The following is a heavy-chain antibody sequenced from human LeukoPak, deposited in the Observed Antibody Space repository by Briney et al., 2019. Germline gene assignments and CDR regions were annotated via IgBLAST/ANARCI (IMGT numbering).Heavy chain of an antibody. Sequence: TGGSLRRSCAASGFTFSSYWMHWVRQAPGKGPVWVSRINGDGSDTTYVDSVKGRFAISRDNARNTLFLQMNSLRAEDTAVYYCAKDAGDFDYSNYVWFDPWGQGTLVTVSS. CDR1: GFTFSSYW. V-gene: IGHV3-74*01. CDR3: AKDAGDFDYSNYVWFDP. D-gene: IGHD4-11*01. J-gene: IGHJ5*02. CDR2: INGDGSDT.